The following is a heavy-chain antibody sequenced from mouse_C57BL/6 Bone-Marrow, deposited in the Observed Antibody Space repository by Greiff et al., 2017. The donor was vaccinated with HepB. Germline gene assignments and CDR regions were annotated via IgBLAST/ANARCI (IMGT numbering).Heavy chain of an antibody. CDR1: GYAFSSSW. CDR2: IYPGDGDT. D-gene: IGHD4-1*01. V-gene: IGHV1-82*01. J-gene: IGHJ4*01. Sequence: VQLVESGPELVKPGASVKISCKASGYAFSSSWMNWVKQRPGKGLEWIGRIYPGDGDTNYNGKFKGKATLTADKSSSTAYMQLSSLTSEDSAVYFCARSLANWVLYYAMDYWGQGTSVTVSS. CDR3: ARSLANWVLYYAMDY.